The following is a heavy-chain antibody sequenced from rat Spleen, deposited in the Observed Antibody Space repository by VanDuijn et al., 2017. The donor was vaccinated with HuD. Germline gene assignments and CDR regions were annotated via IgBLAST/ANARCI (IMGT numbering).Heavy chain of an antibody. D-gene: IGHD1-1*01. V-gene: IGHV5-25*01. CDR2: ISYDGSGT. CDR1: GFTFRNYD. J-gene: IGHJ2*01. Sequence: EVQLVESGGGLVQPGRSMKLSCAASGFTFRNYDMAWVRQAPTKGLEWVASISYDGSGTYYQNSVKGRFTISRDDAKSTLYLQMDSLRSEDTATYYCARHGTINTMVRYYFDYWGQGDMVTVSS. CDR3: ARHGTINTMVRYYFDY.